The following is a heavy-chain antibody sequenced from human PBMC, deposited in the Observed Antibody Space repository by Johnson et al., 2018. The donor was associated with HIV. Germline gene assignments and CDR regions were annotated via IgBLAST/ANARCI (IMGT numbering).Heavy chain of an antibody. J-gene: IGHJ3*02. CDR2: IYSGGTT. CDR1: GFTVSSNY. CDR3: AREALPRGLQSSFGGAFDI. D-gene: IGHD4-23*01. V-gene: IGHV3-66*01. Sequence: VQLVESGGGLVHPGRSLRLSCAASGFTVSSNYMSWVRQAPGKGLEWVSVIYSGGTTYYADSVKGRFTISRDTSENTVYLQMNSLRAEDTAVYYCAREALPRGLQSSFGGAFDIWGQGTMVTVSS.